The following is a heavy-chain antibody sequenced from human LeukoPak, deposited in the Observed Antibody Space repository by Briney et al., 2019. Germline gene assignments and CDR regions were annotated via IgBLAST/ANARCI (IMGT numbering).Heavy chain of an antibody. D-gene: IGHD6-13*01. Sequence: GGSLRLSCAVSGFTFSSYWMHWVRQAPGKGLVWVSRINNDGSTTAYAASVKGRFTISRDNAKNTLYLQMNSLRDEDTALYYCARGGLTAGFDYWGQGTPVTVSS. CDR3: ARGGLTAGFDY. V-gene: IGHV3-74*01. CDR2: INNDGSTT. J-gene: IGHJ4*02. CDR1: GFTFSSYW.